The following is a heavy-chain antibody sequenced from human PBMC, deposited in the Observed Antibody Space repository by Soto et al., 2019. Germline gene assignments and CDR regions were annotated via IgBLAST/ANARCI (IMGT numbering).Heavy chain of an antibody. Sequence: QVQLVESGGGVVQPGRSLRLSCAASGFSFTVFGMHWVRQAPGKGLEWVAVISYDGNNKYYADSVKGRFTISRDNSKNDLYLEINRLRAEDTAVYYCAEGGSETRGSFHIWTWGQGTLVTVSS. V-gene: IGHV3-30*18. D-gene: IGHD3-3*01. CDR2: ISYDGNNK. CDR3: AEGGSETRGSFHIWT. J-gene: IGHJ5*02. CDR1: GFSFTVFG.